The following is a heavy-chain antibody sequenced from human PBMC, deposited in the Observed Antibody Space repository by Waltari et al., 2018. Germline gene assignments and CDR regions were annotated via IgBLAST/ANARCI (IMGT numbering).Heavy chain of an antibody. CDR2: IEHGGST. CDR3: ARGILVVYGKGWFDP. CDR1: GGSFSSYS. Sequence: QVQLQQWGAGLFKPSQTLSLTCAVYGGSFSSYSWSWIRQPPGKGAEGIGAIEHGGSTDYYQSLKSRVTRSVDTSKNQFSLKLSSVTAADTAVYYCARGILVVYGKGWFDPWGQGTLVTVSS. D-gene: IGHD2-8*02. J-gene: IGHJ5*02. V-gene: IGHV4-34*01.